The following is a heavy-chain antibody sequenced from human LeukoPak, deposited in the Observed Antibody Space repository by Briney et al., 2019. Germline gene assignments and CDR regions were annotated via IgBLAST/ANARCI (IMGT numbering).Heavy chain of an antibody. CDR3: ARGHARPWSGYSSFDI. Sequence: GGSLRLSCAASGFTFSSYSMNWVRQAPGKGLEWVSSISSSSSYIYYADSVKGRFTISRDNAKNSLYLQMNSLRAEDTAVYYCARGHARPWSGYSSFDIWGQGTMVTVSS. CDR1: GFTFSSYS. J-gene: IGHJ3*02. V-gene: IGHV3-21*01. CDR2: ISSSSSYI. D-gene: IGHD3-3*01.